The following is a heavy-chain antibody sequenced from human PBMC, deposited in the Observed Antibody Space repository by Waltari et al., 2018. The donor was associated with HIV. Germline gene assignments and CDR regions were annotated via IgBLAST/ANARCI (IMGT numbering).Heavy chain of an antibody. CDR3: ARENTMTYYDALDI. V-gene: IGHV3-74*01. D-gene: IGHD4-17*01. CDR1: GFTCRSDW. Sequence: EVQLVESGGGLVQPGGSLRVACAASGFTCRSDWMHWVRQAPGKGLVWVSCISSDGSTTNYADSVKGRLTISRDNAKNTLYLQMNSLRADDTAVYYCARENTMTYYDALDIWGQGTMVTVSS. CDR2: ISSDGSTT. J-gene: IGHJ3*02.